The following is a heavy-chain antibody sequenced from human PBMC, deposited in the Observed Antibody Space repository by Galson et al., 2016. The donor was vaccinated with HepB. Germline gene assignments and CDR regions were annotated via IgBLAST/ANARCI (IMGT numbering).Heavy chain of an antibody. D-gene: IGHD1-14*01. V-gene: IGHV4-4*07. Sequence: SETLSLTCTVSGVSIKSYSWNWIRRPVRQGLEWIGRIDTSGSTNYSPSLTPRVTMSVVSSRSQISLRLTSVTAADTAMYFYVREASRHSRLGEVWVAEPYYFDTWGLGTLVTVSS. CDR3: VREASRHSRLGEVWVAEPYYFDT. CDR2: IDTSGST. CDR1: GVSIKSYS. J-gene: IGHJ4*02.